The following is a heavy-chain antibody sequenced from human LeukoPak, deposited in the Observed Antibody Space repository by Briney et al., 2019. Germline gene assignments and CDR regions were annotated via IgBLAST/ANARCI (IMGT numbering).Heavy chain of an antibody. Sequence: PPGGSLRLSCAASGFTFSSYAMSWVRQAPGKGLEWVSAISNDGGGTNYADFVKGRFTISRDNSKNTLFLQMNSLRAEDTALYYCAKGSSGYFVDLWGQGTLVTVSS. V-gene: IGHV3-23*01. D-gene: IGHD3-22*01. CDR1: GFTFSSYA. CDR2: ISNDGGGT. CDR3: AKGSSGYFVDL. J-gene: IGHJ5*02.